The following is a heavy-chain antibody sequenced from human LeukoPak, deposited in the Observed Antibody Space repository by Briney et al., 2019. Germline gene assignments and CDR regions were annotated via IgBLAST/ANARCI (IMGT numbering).Heavy chain of an antibody. V-gene: IGHV3-33*01. J-gene: IGHJ4*02. Sequence: PGRSLRLSCAASGFIFSNHGMHWVRQAPGKRLEWVAVIWNDGSETFHADSVKGRFRIARDNSKNTLYLQMNSLRAEDTAVYFCARDMGRAWYGPPDYWGQGTLVTVSS. CDR2: IWNDGSET. CDR3: ARDMGRAWYGPPDY. D-gene: IGHD6-13*01. CDR1: GFIFSNHG.